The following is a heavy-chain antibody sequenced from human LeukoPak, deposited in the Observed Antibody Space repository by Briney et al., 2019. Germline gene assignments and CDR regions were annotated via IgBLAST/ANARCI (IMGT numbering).Heavy chain of an antibody. CDR3: AEVGSPKRPYSSSWYGYYFDY. CDR1: GLTFSSYA. CDR2: ISGSGGST. Sequence: GGSLRLSCAASGLTFSSYAMSWVRKAPGKGLEWVSAISGSGGSTYYADSVKGRFTISRDNSKNTLYLQMNSLRAEDTAVYYCAEVGSPKRPYSSSWYGYYFDYWGQGTLVTVSS. J-gene: IGHJ4*02. D-gene: IGHD6-13*01. V-gene: IGHV3-23*01.